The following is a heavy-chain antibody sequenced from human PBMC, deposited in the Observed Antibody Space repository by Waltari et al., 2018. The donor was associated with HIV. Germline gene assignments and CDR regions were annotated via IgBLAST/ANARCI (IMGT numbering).Heavy chain of an antibody. J-gene: IGHJ6*02. CDR3: ARTGALKADPFSYGMDV. D-gene: IGHD3-10*01. CDR2: INHSGST. V-gene: IGHV4-34*01. CDR1: GGSFRGYY. Sequence: QVQLQQWGAGPLKPSATLSLTCAVYGGSFRGYYWSWIRPPPGKGLEWIGEINHSGSTNYNPSLKSRVTISVDTSKNQFSLKLSSVTAADTAVYYCARTGALKADPFSYGMDVWGQGTTVTVSS.